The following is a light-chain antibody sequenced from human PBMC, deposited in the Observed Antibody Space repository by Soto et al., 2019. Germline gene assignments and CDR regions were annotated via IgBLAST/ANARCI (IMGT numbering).Light chain of an antibody. Sequence: EIRMTQSPATPSVSPGDNATLSCRASRSVSNHVVWYQQKPGQAPRLLISDSSTRAPGIPARFSGSGSGTEFTLTISSLQSDDFAVYYCQQFGDWPSFGLGTKVEI. V-gene: IGKV3D-15*01. CDR3: QQFGDWPS. CDR1: RSVSNH. J-gene: IGKJ1*01. CDR2: DSS.